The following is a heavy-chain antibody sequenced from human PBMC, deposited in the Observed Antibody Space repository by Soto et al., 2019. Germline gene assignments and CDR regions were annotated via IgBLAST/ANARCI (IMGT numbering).Heavy chain of an antibody. CDR1: GGSFSGYY. D-gene: IGHD3-22*01. CDR2: INHSGST. CDR3: ARGGRDSSNHYRPHYYYGMDV. J-gene: IGHJ6*02. V-gene: IGHV4-34*01. Sequence: SETLSLTCAVYGGSFSGYYWSWIRQPPGKGLEWIGEINHSGSTNYNPSLKSRVTISVDTSKNQFSLKLSSVTAADTAVYYCARGGRDSSNHYRPHYYYGMDVWGQGTTVTVSS.